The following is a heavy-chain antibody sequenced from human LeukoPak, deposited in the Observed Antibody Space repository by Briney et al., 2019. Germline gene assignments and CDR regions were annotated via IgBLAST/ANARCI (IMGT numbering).Heavy chain of an antibody. Sequence: SETLSLTCTVSGGSISSSSYYWGWIRQPPGKGLEWIGSIYYSGSTYYNPSLKSRVTISVDTSKNQFSLKLSSVTAADTAVYYCARNYCGSGSFRHYYYYMDVWGKGTTVTVSS. CDR3: ARNYCGSGSFRHYYYYMDV. D-gene: IGHD3-10*01. CDR2: IYYSGST. V-gene: IGHV4-39*07. J-gene: IGHJ6*03. CDR1: GGSISSSSYY.